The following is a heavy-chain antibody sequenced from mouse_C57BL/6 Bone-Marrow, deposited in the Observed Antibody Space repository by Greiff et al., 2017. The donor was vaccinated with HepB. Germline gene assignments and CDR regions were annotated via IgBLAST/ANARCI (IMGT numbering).Heavy chain of an antibody. Sequence: QVQLQQPGAELVMPGASVKLSCKASGYTFTSYWMHWVKQRPGQGLEWIGEIDPSDSYTNYNQKFKGKSTLTVDKSSSTAYMQLSSLTSEDSAVYYCARPPRQLRVLAYWGQGTLVTVSA. D-gene: IGHD3-2*02. CDR1: GYTFTSYW. CDR2: IDPSDSYT. CDR3: ARPPRQLRVLAY. J-gene: IGHJ3*01. V-gene: IGHV1-69*01.